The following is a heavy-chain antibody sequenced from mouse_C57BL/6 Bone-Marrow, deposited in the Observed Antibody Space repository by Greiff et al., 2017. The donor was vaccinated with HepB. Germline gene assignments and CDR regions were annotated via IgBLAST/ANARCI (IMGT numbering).Heavy chain of an antibody. J-gene: IGHJ3*01. CDR2: ISDGGSYT. D-gene: IGHD4-1*01. Sequence: EVQGVESGGGLVKPGGSLKLSCAASGFTFSSYAMSWVRQTPEKRLEWVATISDGGSYTYYPDNVKGRFTISRDNAKNNLYLQMRHLKSEDTAMYYCAREGGNGDGADWGQGTLVTVSA. CDR1: GFTFSSYA. V-gene: IGHV5-4*01. CDR3: AREGGNGDGAD.